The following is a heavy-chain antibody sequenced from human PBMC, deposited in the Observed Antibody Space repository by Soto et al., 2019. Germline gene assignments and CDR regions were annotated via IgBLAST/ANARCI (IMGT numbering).Heavy chain of an antibody. CDR1: GGSISSYY. CDR3: ARASVTTVTSYFDY. CDR2: IYYSGST. J-gene: IGHJ4*02. Sequence: SSETLSLTCTVSGGSISSYYWSWIRQPPGKGLEWIGYIYYSGSTNYNPSLKSRVTISVDTSKNQFSLKLSSVTAADTAVYYCARASVTTVTSYFDYWGQGTLVTVSS. V-gene: IGHV4-59*01. D-gene: IGHD4-17*01.